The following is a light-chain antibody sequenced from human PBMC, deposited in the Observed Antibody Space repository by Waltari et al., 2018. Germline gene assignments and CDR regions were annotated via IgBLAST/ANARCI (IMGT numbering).Light chain of an antibody. Sequence: QSVLTQPPSASGTPGQRVTISCSGRSFNIGSNYVYWYQHVPGAAPKLLIDRNNQRPSGVPDRFSGSKSGTSASLAISGLRSEDEADYYWAAWDDSLSRWLLGGGTKLTVL. CDR3: AAWDDSLSRWL. J-gene: IGLJ3*02. V-gene: IGLV1-47*01. CDR2: RNN. CDR1: SFNIGSNY.